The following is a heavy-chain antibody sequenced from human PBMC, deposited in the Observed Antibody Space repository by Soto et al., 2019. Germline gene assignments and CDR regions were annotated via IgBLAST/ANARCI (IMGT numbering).Heavy chain of an antibody. CDR3: ARAELAYFGGDFHGYFDY. D-gene: IGHD2-21*02. CDR1: GGSISSGGYY. V-gene: IGHV4-31*03. J-gene: IGHJ4*02. CDR2: IYYSGST. Sequence: QVQLQESGPGLVKPSQTLSLTCTVSGGSISSGGYYWSWIRQHPGKGLEWIGYIYYSGSTYYNPSLKTRGTMSVDTSNNQFSLKLSSVTAADTAVYYCARAELAYFGGDFHGYFDYWGQGTLVTVSS.